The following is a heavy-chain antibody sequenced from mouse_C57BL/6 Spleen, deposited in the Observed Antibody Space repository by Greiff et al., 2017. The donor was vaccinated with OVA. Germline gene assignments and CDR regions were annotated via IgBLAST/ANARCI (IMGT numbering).Heavy chain of an antibody. CDR3: AGRDIDY. Sequence: QVQLKQSGPGLVQPSQSLSITCTVSGFSLTSYGVHWVRQSPGKGLEWLGVIWSGGSTDYNAAFISRLSICKDDSKSQGFYNMHSLQADDTAIYYSAGRDIDYWGQGTTLTVSS. CDR1: GFSLTSYG. D-gene: IGHD3-3*01. V-gene: IGHV2-2*01. CDR2: IWSGGST. J-gene: IGHJ2*01.